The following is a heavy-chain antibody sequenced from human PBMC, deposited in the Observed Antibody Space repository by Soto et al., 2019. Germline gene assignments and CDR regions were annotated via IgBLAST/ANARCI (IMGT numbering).Heavy chain of an antibody. V-gene: IGHV3-30-3*01. CDR2: ISYDGSNE. CDR3: AKGHHYYDTSGYFSD. CDR1: GFIFERYA. Sequence: QERLVESGGGVVQPGQSLRLSCAASGFIFERYAVHWVRQAPGKGLEWVAHISYDGSNENYADSVKGRFTISRDNSNDRLFLQMDSLRAEDTAIYFCAKGHHYYDTSGYFSDWGRGTLVIVSS. D-gene: IGHD3-22*01. J-gene: IGHJ4*02.